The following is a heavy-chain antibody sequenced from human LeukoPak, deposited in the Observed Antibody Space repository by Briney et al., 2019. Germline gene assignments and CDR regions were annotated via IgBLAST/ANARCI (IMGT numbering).Heavy chain of an antibody. CDR2: INHSGST. V-gene: IGHV4-34*01. Sequence: SETLSLTCAVYGGSFSGYYWSWIRQPPGKGLEWIGEINHSGSTNYNPSLKSRVTISVDASKNQFSLKLSSVTAADTAVYYCARGRYSSYWGQGTLVTVSS. D-gene: IGHD6-19*01. CDR3: ARGRYSSY. J-gene: IGHJ4*02. CDR1: GGSFSGYY.